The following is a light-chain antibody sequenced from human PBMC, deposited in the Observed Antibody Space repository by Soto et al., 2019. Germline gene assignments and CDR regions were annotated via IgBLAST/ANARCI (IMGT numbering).Light chain of an antibody. Sequence: EMVLTQSPGTLSLSPGERATLSCRASQSVSSNYLAWYQQRPGLAPRLLIYGASSRATGIPDRFSGSGSGTDFTLTISRLEPADFAVYYCQQYGSSPPCTFGQGTKVEIK. CDR1: QSVSSNY. J-gene: IGKJ2*02. CDR2: GAS. V-gene: IGKV3-20*01. CDR3: QQYGSSPPCT.